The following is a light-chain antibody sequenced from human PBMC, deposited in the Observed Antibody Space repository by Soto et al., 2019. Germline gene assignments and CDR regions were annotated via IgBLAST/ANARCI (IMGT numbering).Light chain of an antibody. V-gene: IGKV3-20*01. Sequence: EIVLTQSPATLSLSPGGIATLSCRASQSVTNYLAWYQHKPGQAPRLLIYGASTRATGIPDRFSGSASGTDFTLTISRLEPEDFAVYFCQQYSDLPMTFGQGTRLEIK. CDR3: QQYSDLPMT. J-gene: IGKJ5*01. CDR2: GAS. CDR1: QSVTNY.